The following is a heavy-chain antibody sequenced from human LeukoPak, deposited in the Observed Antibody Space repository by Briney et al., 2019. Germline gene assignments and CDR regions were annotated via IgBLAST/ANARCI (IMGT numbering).Heavy chain of an antibody. Sequence: GESLKISCKGSGYSFTSYWIGWVRQMPGKGLEWMGIIYPGDSDTRYSPSFQGQVTISADKSISTAYLQWSSLKASDTAMYYCARPPRHCGGDCYSGFATDAFDIWGQGTMVTVSS. CDR1: GYSFTSYW. D-gene: IGHD2-21*01. V-gene: IGHV5-51*01. J-gene: IGHJ3*02. CDR2: IYPGDSDT. CDR3: ARPPRHCGGDCYSGFATDAFDI.